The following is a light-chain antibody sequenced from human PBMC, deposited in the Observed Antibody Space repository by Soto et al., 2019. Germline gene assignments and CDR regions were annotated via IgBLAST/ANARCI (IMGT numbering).Light chain of an antibody. V-gene: IGLV1-40*01. CDR2: GDS. CDR3: QCYYSSLNGYVV. CDR1: SSNIGAGYD. Sequence: QSVLTQPPSVSGAPGQRVTISCTGSSSNIGAGYDVHWYQQLPGTAPKLLIYGDSNRPSGVPDRFSGSKSGTSTSLAITGLQAEDEADYYCQCYYSSLNGYVVFGGGTKVTVL. J-gene: IGLJ2*01.